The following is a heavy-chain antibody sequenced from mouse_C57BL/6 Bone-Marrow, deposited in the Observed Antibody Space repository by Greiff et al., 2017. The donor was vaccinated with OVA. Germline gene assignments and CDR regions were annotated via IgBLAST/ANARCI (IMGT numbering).Heavy chain of an antibody. CDR3: ARGGYERDYYAMDY. V-gene: IGHV1-69*01. D-gene: IGHD2-2*01. J-gene: IGHJ4*01. CDR2: IDPSDSYT. Sequence: QVQLQQPGAELVMPGASVKLSCKASGYTFTSYWMHWVKQRPGQGLEWIGEIDPSDSYTNYNQKFKGKSTLTVDKSSSTAYMQLSSLTSEDSAVYYCARGGYERDYYAMDYWGQGTSVTVSS. CDR1: GYTFTSYW.